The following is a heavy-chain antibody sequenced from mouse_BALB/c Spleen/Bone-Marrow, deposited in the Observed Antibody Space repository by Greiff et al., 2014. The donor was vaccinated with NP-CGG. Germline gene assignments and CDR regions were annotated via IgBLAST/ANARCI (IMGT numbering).Heavy chain of an antibody. J-gene: IGHJ3*01. CDR3: TRLGSTMITTDAY. Sequence: LQQSGSKLVRPGASVKLSCKASGYTFTSYWMHWVKQRPGQGLEWIGNIYPGSGSTNYDEKFKSKATLTVDTSSSTAYMQLSSLTYEDSAVYYCTRLGSTMITTDAYWGQGTLVTVSA. CDR2: IYPGSGST. D-gene: IGHD2-4*01. CDR1: GYTFTSYW. V-gene: IGHV1S22*01.